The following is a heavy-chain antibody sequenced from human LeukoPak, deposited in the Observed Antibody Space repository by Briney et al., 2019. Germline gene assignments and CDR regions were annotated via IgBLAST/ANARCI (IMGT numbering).Heavy chain of an antibody. V-gene: IGHV1-18*01. D-gene: IGHD2-21*02. Sequence: GASVKVSCKTSGYSENFYGITWVRQVAGQGLEWMGWISAQHGQTEYAPNSQDRVTMTTDTYTNTAYMELRSLRSDDTAVYYCARARPPKAGKIVVVTASGYYFDYWGQGTLVTVSS. J-gene: IGHJ4*02. CDR2: ISAQHGQT. CDR3: ARARPPKAGKIVVVTASGYYFDY. CDR1: GYSENFYG.